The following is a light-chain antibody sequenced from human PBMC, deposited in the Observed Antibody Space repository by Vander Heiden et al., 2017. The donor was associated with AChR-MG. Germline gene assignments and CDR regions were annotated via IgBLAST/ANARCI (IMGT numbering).Light chain of an antibody. Sequence: QSALTQPASVSGSPGQSITIYCTGTSSDVGRYNHVSGLQQHPGKAPKLMITDFGSRPSGVSNRFSVSKSGNKASLTISGLQAEDEADDYCISYTSGSTWGCGGGTKVTVL. J-gene: IGLJ3*02. CDR3: ISYTSGSTWG. CDR2: DFG. V-gene: IGLV2-14*03. CDR1: SSDVGRYNH.